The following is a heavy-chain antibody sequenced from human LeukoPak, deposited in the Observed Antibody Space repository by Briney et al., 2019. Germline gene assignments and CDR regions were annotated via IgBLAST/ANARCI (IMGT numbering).Heavy chain of an antibody. J-gene: IGHJ4*02. V-gene: IGHV1-69*06. CDR1: GGTFSSYA. D-gene: IGHD3-9*01. CDR3: ARAPAGYDILTGYYGY. Sequence: SVKVSCKASGGTFSSYAISWVRQAPGQGLEWMGGIIPIFGTANYAQKFQGRVTITADKSTSTAYMELSSLRSEDTAVYYCARAPAGYDILTGYYGYWGQGTLVTVSS. CDR2: IIPIFGTA.